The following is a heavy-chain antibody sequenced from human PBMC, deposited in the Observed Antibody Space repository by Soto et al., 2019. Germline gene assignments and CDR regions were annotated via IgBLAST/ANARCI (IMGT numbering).Heavy chain of an antibody. CDR2: INAGNGNT. D-gene: IGHD4-17*01. CDR1: GYTFTSYA. J-gene: IGHJ4*02. CDR3: ARDFPTDYGDYDLPGY. Sequence: ASVKVSCKASGYTFTSYAMHWVRQAPGQRLEWLGWINAGNGNTKYSQKFQGRVTITRDTSASTAYMELSSLRSEDTALYYCARDFPTDYGDYDLPGYWGQGTLVTVSS. V-gene: IGHV1-3*01.